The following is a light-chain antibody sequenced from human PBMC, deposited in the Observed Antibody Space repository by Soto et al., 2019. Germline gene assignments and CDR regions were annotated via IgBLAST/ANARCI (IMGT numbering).Light chain of an antibody. CDR2: AAS. Sequence: DIQMTQSPSSLSASVGDRVTITCRASQSISSYLNWYQQKPGKAPKLLIYAASSLQSGVPSRFSGSGCGTDVTLTISSLQPEDFATYYCQQSYSTPTFGQGTKLEIK. J-gene: IGKJ2*01. CDR1: QSISSY. CDR3: QQSYSTPT. V-gene: IGKV1-39*01.